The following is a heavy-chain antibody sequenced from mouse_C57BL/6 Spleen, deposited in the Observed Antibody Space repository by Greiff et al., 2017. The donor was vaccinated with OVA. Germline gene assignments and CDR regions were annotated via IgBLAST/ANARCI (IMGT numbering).Heavy chain of an antibody. CDR1: GYSITSGYY. Sequence: EVKLQESGPGLVKPSQSLSLTCSVTGYSITSGYYWNWIRQFPGNKLEWMGYISYDGSNNYNPSLKNRISITRDTSKNQFFLKLNSVTTEDTATYYCAREGDYDYDDFAYWGQGTLVTVSA. V-gene: IGHV3-6*01. D-gene: IGHD2-4*01. J-gene: IGHJ3*01. CDR3: AREGDYDYDDFAY. CDR2: ISYDGSN.